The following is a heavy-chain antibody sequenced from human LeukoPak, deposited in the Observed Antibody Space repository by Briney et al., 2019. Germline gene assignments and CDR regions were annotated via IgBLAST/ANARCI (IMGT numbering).Heavy chain of an antibody. CDR2: SRNKAKSYTT. Sequence: GGSLRLSCAVSGFTFSDHFLDWVRQAPGKGLEWVGRSRNKAKSYTTEYAASVKGRFTISRDDSKNSLYLQMNNLRTEDAAVYYCVRVGSVAGSDYLDYWGQGTLVTVSS. V-gene: IGHV3-72*01. D-gene: IGHD6-19*01. J-gene: IGHJ4*02. CDR3: VRVGSVAGSDYLDY. CDR1: GFTFSDHF.